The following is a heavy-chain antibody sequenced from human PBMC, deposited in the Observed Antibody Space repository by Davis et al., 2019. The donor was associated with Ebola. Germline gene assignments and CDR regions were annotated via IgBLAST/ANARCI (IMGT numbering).Heavy chain of an antibody. CDR2: ISTDGSTT. Sequence: PGGSLRLSCAASGFTFSNYAMHWVRQAPGRGLEWLAVISTDGSTTFYADSVKGRFTISRDNSKNTLSLQMNSLDTEDTAVYYCAGAVAGTEDFQYWGQGTLVTVSS. J-gene: IGHJ4*02. CDR1: GFTFSNYA. CDR3: AGAVAGTEDFQY. V-gene: IGHV3-30*04. D-gene: IGHD6-19*01.